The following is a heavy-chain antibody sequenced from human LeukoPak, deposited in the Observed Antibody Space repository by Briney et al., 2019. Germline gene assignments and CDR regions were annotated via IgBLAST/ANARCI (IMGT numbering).Heavy chain of an antibody. CDR1: GGTFSSYA. V-gene: IGHV1-69*13. Sequence: VASVNVSCKASGGTFSSYAISWVRQAPGQGLEWMGGIIPIFGTANYAQKFQGRVTITADESTSTAYMELSSLRSEDTAVYYCARDKYDILTGYYGPSNWFDPWGQGTLVTVSS. CDR3: ARDKYDILTGYYGPSNWFDP. D-gene: IGHD3-9*01. J-gene: IGHJ5*02. CDR2: IIPIFGTA.